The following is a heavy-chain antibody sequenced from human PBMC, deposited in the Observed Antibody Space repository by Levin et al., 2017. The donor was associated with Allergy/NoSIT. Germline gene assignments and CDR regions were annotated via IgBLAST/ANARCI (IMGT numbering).Heavy chain of an antibody. D-gene: IGHD5-24*01. V-gene: IGHV3-30*18. CDR2: ISYDGSNK. CDR3: PKVGSVGERWLQSIFDY. Sequence: PGGSLRLSCAASGFTFSSYAMHWVRQAPGKGLEWVAVISYDGSNKYYADSVKGRFTISRDNSKNTLYLQMNSLRAEDTAVYYCPKVGSVGERWLQSIFDYWGQGTLVTVSS. J-gene: IGHJ4*02. CDR1: GFTFSSYA.